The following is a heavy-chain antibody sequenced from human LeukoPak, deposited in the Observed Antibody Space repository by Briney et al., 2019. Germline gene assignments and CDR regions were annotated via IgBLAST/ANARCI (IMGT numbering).Heavy chain of an antibody. CDR1: GVSISSYY. CDR2: IYTSGST. D-gene: IGHD6-6*01. J-gene: IGHJ6*03. CDR3: ASSSIAARLSYSYFYRDV. V-gene: IGHV4-4*09. Sequence: SETLSLTCTVSGVSISSYYWSWIRQPPGKGLEWIGYIYTSGSTNYNPSLKSRVTISVDTSKNQFSLKLNSVTAADTAVYYCASSSIAARLSYSYFYRDVWGKGTTVTVSS.